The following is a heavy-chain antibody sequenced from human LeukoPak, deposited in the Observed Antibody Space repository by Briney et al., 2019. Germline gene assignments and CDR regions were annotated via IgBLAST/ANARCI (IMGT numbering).Heavy chain of an antibody. CDR2: ISGSGGST. D-gene: IGHD3-22*01. J-gene: IGHJ4*02. CDR3: AKVDSPFLITMIVVS. Sequence: GGSLRLSCAASGFTFSSYAMSWVRQAPGKGLEWVSAISGSGGSTYYADSVKGRFTISRDNSKNTLYLQMNSLRAEDTAVYYCAKVDSPFLITMIVVSWGQGTLVTVSS. V-gene: IGHV3-23*01. CDR1: GFTFSSYA.